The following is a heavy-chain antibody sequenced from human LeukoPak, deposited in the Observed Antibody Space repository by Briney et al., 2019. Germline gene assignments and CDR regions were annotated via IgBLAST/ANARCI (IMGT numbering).Heavy chain of an antibody. CDR1: GFTFSSYA. D-gene: IGHD2-15*01. CDR2: ISGSGGST. J-gene: IGHJ3*02. Sequence: GGSLRLSCAASGFTFSSYAMSWVRQAPRKGLEWVSAISGSGGSTYYADSVKGRFTISRDNSKNTLYLQMNSLRSEDTAVYYCAAEVADCSGGSCYLNAFDIWGQGTMVTVSS. CDR3: AAEVADCSGGSCYLNAFDI. V-gene: IGHV3-23*01.